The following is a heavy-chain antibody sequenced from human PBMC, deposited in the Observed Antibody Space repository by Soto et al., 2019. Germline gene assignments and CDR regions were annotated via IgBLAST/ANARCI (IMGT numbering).Heavy chain of an antibody. V-gene: IGHV3-23*01. CDR1: GFTFSSFG. J-gene: IGHJ4*02. CDR2: IGASGDIT. D-gene: IGHD2-21*02. Sequence: GGSLRLSCAASGFTFSSFGMNWVRQAPGKGLEWVAGIGASGDITWYADSVKGRLSISRDNSKNTLYLQLNSLRFEDTAVYYCAKDDFTDRGDDYFDYWGPGTLVTVSS. CDR3: AKDDFTDRGDDYFDY.